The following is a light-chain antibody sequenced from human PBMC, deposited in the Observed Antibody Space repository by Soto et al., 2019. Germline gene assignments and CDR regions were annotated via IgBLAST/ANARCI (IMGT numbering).Light chain of an antibody. CDR2: GPS. V-gene: IGKV3-20*01. CDR3: QQYGDSLSIT. CDR1: QSVSSTH. Sequence: EIVLTQSPGTLSLSPGERATLSCRASQSVSSTHLAWYQQKPGQAPRLLIYGPSSRATGTPDRFSGSGSGTDFTLTISRLEPEDFAVYYCQQYGDSLSITFGQGTRLEIK. J-gene: IGKJ5*01.